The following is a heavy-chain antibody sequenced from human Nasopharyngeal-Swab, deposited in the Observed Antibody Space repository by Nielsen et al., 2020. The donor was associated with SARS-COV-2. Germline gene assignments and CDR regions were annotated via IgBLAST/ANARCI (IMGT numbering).Heavy chain of an antibody. CDR2: IYYSGST. CDR3: ARGWRSSGWYTNWYFDL. J-gene: IGHJ2*01. CDR1: GGSISSGGYY. Sequence: LRLSCSVSGGSISSGGYYWSWIRQHPGKGLEWIGYIYYSGSTYYNPSLKGRVTISVDTSKNQFSLKLSSVTAADTAVYYCARGWRSSGWYTNWYFDLWGRGTLVTVSS. D-gene: IGHD6-19*01. V-gene: IGHV4-31*03.